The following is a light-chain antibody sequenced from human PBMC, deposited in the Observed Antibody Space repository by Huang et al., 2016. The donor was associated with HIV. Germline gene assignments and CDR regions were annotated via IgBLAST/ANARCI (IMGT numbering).Light chain of an antibody. Sequence: DIQMTQSPSSLSASVGDRVTITCRASQSISSYLNWYQQKPGKAPTILIYAASSLQSWVPSRFSGSGSGTDFTLTISSLQPEDFATYYCQQSYSTPYTFGQGTKLEIK. CDR1: QSISSY. V-gene: IGKV1-39*01. CDR3: QQSYSTPYT. CDR2: AAS. J-gene: IGKJ2*01.